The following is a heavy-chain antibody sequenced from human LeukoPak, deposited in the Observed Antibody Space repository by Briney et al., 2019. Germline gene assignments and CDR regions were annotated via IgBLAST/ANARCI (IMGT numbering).Heavy chain of an antibody. V-gene: IGHV4-39*07. CDR2: IYYSGST. CDR1: GGSISSSSYY. Sequence: SETLSLTCTVSGGSISSSSYYWGWIRQPPGKGLEWIGSIYYSGSTYYNPSLKSRVTISVDTSKNQFSLKLSSVTAADTAVYYCAITGGGYWGQGTLVTVSS. CDR3: AITGGGY. D-gene: IGHD1-14*01. J-gene: IGHJ4*02.